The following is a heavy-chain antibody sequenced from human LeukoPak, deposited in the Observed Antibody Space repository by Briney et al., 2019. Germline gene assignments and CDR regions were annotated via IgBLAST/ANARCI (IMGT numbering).Heavy chain of an antibody. J-gene: IGHJ4*02. CDR3: ARVYVRGGYFDY. V-gene: IGHV4-39*07. Sequence: SETLSLTCTVSGGSISSSSYYWDWIRQPPGKGRGWNGSIYSSGSTYYNPSLKSRVTISVDTSKNQFSLKLSSVTAADTAVYYCARVYVRGGYFDYWGQGTLVTVSS. CDR2: IYSSGST. CDR1: GGSISSSSYY. D-gene: IGHD3-16*01.